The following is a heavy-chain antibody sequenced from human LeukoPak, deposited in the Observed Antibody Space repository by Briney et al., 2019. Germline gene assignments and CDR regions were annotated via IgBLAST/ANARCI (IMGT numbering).Heavy chain of an antibody. CDR1: GFTFSDYE. CDR2: IGSGGGSM. CDR3: ARGASIFREAYYFYIDV. Sequence: PGGSLRLSCAGSGFTFSDYEMNWVRQAPGKGLEWVSYIGSGGGSMYYADSVKGRFTISRDNAKNSLYLQMNSLRAEDTAVYYCARGASIFREAYYFYIDVWGKGATVTISS. D-gene: IGHD3-10*01. J-gene: IGHJ6*03. V-gene: IGHV3-48*03.